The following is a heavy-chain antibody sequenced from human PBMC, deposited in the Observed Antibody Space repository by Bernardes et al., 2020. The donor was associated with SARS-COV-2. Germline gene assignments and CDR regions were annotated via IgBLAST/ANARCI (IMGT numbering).Heavy chain of an antibody. V-gene: IGHV4-34*01. D-gene: IGHD6-25*01. CDR1: GGSFSTYY. J-gene: IGHJ5*02. Sequence: SETLSLTCAVYGGSFSTYYGSWIRQSPGKGLEWIGEIDPSGSTNYNPSLKSRVTISLDTSKDHLSLNLASVIAADSAVYYCARGEAGIEDLWGQGTLVTVSS. CDR2: IDPSGST. CDR3: ARGEAGIEDL.